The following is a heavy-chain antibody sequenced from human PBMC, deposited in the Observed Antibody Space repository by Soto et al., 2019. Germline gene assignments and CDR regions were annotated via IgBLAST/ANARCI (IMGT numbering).Heavy chain of an antibody. D-gene: IGHD6-13*01. Sequence: PGGSLRLSCAASGFTFSSYAMHWVRQAPGKGLEWVAVISYDGSNKYYADSVKGRFTISRDNSKNTLYLQMNSLRAEDTAVYYCARAQQFRSAKDYWGQGTLVTVSS. CDR3: ARAQQFRSAKDY. CDR1: GFTFSSYA. V-gene: IGHV3-30-3*01. J-gene: IGHJ4*02. CDR2: ISYDGSNK.